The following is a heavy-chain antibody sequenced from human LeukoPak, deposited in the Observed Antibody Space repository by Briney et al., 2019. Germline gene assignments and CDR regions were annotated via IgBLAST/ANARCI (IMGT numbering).Heavy chain of an antibody. Sequence: ETLSLICAVYGGSFSGYYWSWIRQPPGKGLEWVANIKQDGSEKYYVDSVKGRFTISRDNAKNSLYLQMNSLRAEDTAVYYCARNTGWGIYNWFDPWGQGTLVTVSS. V-gene: IGHV3-7*01. D-gene: IGHD3-16*01. CDR2: IKQDGSEK. CDR1: GGSFSGYY. CDR3: ARNTGWGIYNWFDP. J-gene: IGHJ5*02.